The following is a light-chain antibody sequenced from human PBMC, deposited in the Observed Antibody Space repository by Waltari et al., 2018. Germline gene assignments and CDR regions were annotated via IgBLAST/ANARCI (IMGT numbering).Light chain of an antibody. CDR3: AAWDDSLSGVV. CDR2: RNN. V-gene: IGLV1-47*01. J-gene: IGLJ2*01. CDR1: SSNIGRTY. Sequence: QSVLTQPPSAPGTPGQRLTISCSGSSSNIGRTYVYWYQPLPGTAPKLLIYRNNQRPSGVPDRFSGSKSGTSASLAISGLRSEDEADYYCAAWDDSLSGVVFGGGTKLTVL.